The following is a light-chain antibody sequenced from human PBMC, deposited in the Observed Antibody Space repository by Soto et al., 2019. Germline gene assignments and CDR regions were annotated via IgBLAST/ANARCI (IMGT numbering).Light chain of an antibody. CDR2: DVS. CDR1: SSDVGGYNY. Sequence: QSALTQPASVSGSPGQSITISCTGTSSDVGGYNYVSWYQQHPGKAPKLMIYDVSNRPSGVSNRFSGSRSANTASLTISGLQAEAEADYYCSSHTSSSPSYVFGTGTQLT. CDR3: SSHTSSSPSYV. J-gene: IGLJ1*01. V-gene: IGLV2-14*01.